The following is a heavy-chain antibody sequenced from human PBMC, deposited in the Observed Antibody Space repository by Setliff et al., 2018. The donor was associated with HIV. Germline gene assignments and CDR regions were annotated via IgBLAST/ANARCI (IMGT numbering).Heavy chain of an antibody. D-gene: IGHD3-16*02. Sequence: ASVKVSCKASGYTFTTYAIFWVRQAPGQGLEWMGAIVPILGIANSAQKFQGRVTITADENTGTAYMELSSLRSEDTAVYYCARARRYDYDWGNYRLDAFDMWGQGTMVTVSS. CDR2: IVPILGIA. CDR3: ARARRYDYDWGNYRLDAFDM. CDR1: GYTFTTYA. V-gene: IGHV1-69*10. J-gene: IGHJ3*02.